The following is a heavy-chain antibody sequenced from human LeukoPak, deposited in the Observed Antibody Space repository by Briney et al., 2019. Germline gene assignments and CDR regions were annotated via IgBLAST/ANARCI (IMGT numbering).Heavy chain of an antibody. CDR1: GFSVSGNY. J-gene: IGHJ4*02. Sequence: GGSLRLSCAGSGFSVSGNYMGWVRQAPGKGLEWVADIKQDGSEKYSVDSVKGRFTISRDNAKNSLYLQMNNLRAEDTAVYYCARDFDYWGQGTLVTVSS. CDR2: IKQDGSEK. CDR3: ARDFDY. V-gene: IGHV3-7*01.